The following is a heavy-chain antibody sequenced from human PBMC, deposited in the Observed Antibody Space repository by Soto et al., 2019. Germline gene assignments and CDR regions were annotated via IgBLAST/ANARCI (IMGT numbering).Heavy chain of an antibody. CDR2: ISGSGGST. Sequence: PGGSLRLSCAASGFTFSSYAMSWVRQAPGKGLEWVSAISGSGGSTYYADSVKGRFTISRDNSKNTLYLQMNSLRAEDTAVYYCAMVREWLSNNWFDPWGQGTLVTVSS. J-gene: IGHJ5*02. D-gene: IGHD3-3*01. CDR3: AMVREWLSNNWFDP. CDR1: GFTFSSYA. V-gene: IGHV3-23*01.